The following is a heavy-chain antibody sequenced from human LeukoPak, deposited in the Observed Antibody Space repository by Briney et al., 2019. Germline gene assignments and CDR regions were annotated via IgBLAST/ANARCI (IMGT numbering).Heavy chain of an antibody. CDR2: IRYDGSNK. Sequence: GGSLRLSCAASGFTFSSYGMHWVRQAPGKGLEWVAFIRYDGSNKYYADSVKGRFTISRDNSKNTLYLQMNSLRAEDTAVYYCAKEYYDSSGYHRGYFDYWGQGTLGTVSS. J-gene: IGHJ4*02. D-gene: IGHD3-22*01. CDR1: GFTFSSYG. CDR3: AKEYYDSSGYHRGYFDY. V-gene: IGHV3-30*02.